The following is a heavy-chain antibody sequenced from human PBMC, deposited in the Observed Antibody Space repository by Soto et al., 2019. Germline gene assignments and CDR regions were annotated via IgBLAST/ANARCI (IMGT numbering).Heavy chain of an antibody. J-gene: IGHJ4*02. D-gene: IGHD4-17*01. CDR2: IYYSGST. CDR3: ARRYGASFDY. CDR1: GGAVSSYY. Sequence: PSETLSLTCTESGGAVSSYYWSWIRQPPGKGLEWIGYIYYSGSTNYNPSLKSRVTISVDTSKNQFSLKLSSVTAADTAVYYCARRYGASFDYWGQGTLVTVSS. V-gene: IGHV4-59*02.